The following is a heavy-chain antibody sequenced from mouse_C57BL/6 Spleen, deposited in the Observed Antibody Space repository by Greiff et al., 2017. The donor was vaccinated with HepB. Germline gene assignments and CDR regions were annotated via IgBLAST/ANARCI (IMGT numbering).Heavy chain of an antibody. V-gene: IGHV1-50*01. CDR2: IDPSDSYT. CDR1: GYTFTSYW. CDR3: ARGEVTGTADY. Sequence: QVQLQQPGAELVKPGASVKLSCKASGYTFTSYWMQWVKQRPGQGLEWIGEIDPSDSYTNSNQKFKGKATLAVDTSSSTAYMQLSSLTSEDSAVYYCARGEVTGTADYWGQGTTLTVSS. J-gene: IGHJ2*01. D-gene: IGHD4-1*01.